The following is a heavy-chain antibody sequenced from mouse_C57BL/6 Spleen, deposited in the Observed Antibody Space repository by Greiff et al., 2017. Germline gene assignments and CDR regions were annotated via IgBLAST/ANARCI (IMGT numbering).Heavy chain of an antibody. D-gene: IGHD1-1*01. CDR2: IDPYNSYT. Sequence: QVHVKQSGAELVKPGASVTLSCKASGYTFTSYWMQWVKQRPGQGLEWIGEIDPYNSYTNYNQKFKGKATLTVDTSSSTAYMQLSSLTSEDSAVQNCARPHDYGSSPSVYWGQGTTLTVSS. J-gene: IGHJ2*01. CDR1: GYTFTSYW. V-gene: IGHV1-50*01. CDR3: ARPHDYGSSPSVY.